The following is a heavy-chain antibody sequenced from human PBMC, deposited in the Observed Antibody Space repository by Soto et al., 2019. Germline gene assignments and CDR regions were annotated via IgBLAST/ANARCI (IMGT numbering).Heavy chain of an antibody. D-gene: IGHD3-10*01. CDR1: GGTFSSYT. Sequence: QVQLVQSGAEVKKPGSSVKVSCKASGGTFSSYTISWVRQAPGQGLEWMGRIIPILGIANYAQKFQGRVTITADKXXSXAXXELSSLRSEDTAVYYCARAKYYGSGSFPVHYGMDVWGQGTTVTVSS. CDR2: IIPILGIA. J-gene: IGHJ6*02. V-gene: IGHV1-69*02. CDR3: ARAKYYGSGSFPVHYGMDV.